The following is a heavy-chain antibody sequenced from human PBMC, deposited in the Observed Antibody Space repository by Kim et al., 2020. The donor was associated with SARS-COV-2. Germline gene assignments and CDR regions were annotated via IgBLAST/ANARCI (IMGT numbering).Heavy chain of an antibody. CDR3: AKFGVCSGGSCYSHFDY. CDR2: MSCSGRST. D-gene: IGHD2-15*01. CDR1: GFTFSSYP. V-gene: IGHV3-23*01. Sequence: GGSLRLSCAASGFTFSSYPLSWVRQAPGKGLEWVSAMSCSGRSTYYTDSVKGRFTISRDTSKNTLYLQMNSLRAEDTAVYYCAKFGVCSGGSCYSHFDYWGQGTLVTVSS. J-gene: IGHJ4*02.